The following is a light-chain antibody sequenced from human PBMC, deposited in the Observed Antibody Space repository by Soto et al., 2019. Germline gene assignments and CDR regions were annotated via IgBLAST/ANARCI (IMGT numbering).Light chain of an antibody. CDR1: QRISDT. CDR2: GAS. CDR3: QQYDNWPWT. Sequence: IVITQSPATLSVSPGGRATLSCRAIQRISDTLAWYQQKPGQAPRFLIYGASRRATGFPARFSGSGSGTDFTLTISSLQSEDFAVYYCQQYDNWPWTFGQGTKVDIK. J-gene: IGKJ1*01. V-gene: IGKV3-15*01.